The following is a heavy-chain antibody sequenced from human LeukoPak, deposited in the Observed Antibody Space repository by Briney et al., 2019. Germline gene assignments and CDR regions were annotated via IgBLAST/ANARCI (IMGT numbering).Heavy chain of an antibody. CDR3: AKDRREYSYGSFDY. V-gene: IGHV3-30*18. J-gene: IGHJ4*02. Sequence: PGRSLRLYCAASGFTFSSYGMHWVRQAPGKGLEWVAVISYDGSNKYYADFVKGRFTISRDNSKNTLYLQMNSLRAEDTAVYYCAKDRREYSYGSFDYWGQGTLVTVSS. D-gene: IGHD5-18*01. CDR2: ISYDGSNK. CDR1: GFTFSSYG.